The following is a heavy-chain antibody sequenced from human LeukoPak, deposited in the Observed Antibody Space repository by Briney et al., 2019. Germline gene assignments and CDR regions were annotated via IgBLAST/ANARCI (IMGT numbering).Heavy chain of an antibody. CDR2: IYSGGST. CDR1: GFTVSSNY. V-gene: IGHV3-53*01. CDR3: AREPYYYDSSGYPSGVEYYGMDV. D-gene: IGHD3-22*01. J-gene: IGHJ6*02. Sequence: GGSLRLSCAASGFTVSSNYMSWVRQAPGKGLEWVSGIYSGGSTYYADSVKGRFTISRDNSKNTLYLQMNSLRAEDTAVYYCAREPYYYDSSGYPSGVEYYGMDVWGQGTTVTVSS.